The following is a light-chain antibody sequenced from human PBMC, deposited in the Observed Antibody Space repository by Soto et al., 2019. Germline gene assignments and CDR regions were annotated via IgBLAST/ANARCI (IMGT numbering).Light chain of an antibody. CDR3: QQYGSSPRS. CDR1: QSVSSTY. V-gene: IGKV3-20*01. CDR2: GAS. Sequence: EIVLTQSPGTLSLSPGVRATLSCRASQSVSSTYLAWYQHKLGQAPRLLIYGASSKASGIPDRFSGSGSGTDFTLTISRLEPEDFAVDYCQQYGSSPRSFGQGTKVEVK. J-gene: IGKJ1*01.